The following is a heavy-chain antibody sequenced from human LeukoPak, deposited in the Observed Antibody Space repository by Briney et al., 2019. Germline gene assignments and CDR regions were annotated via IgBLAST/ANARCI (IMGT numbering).Heavy chain of an antibody. CDR3: VHDSSGYYFDY. CDR2: IYHSGSN. V-gene: IGHV4-4*08. J-gene: IGHJ4*02. CDR1: GGSISSYY. D-gene: IGHD3-22*01. Sequence: KSSETLSLTCTVSGGSISSYYWSWIRQPPGKGLEWIGYIYHSGSNNYNPSLESRVTISVDTSKNQFSLRLSSVTAADTAVYYCVHDSSGYYFDYWGQGTLVTVSS.